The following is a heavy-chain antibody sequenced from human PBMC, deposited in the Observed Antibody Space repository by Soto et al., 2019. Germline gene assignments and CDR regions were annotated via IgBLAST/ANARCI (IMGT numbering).Heavy chain of an antibody. D-gene: IGHD1-26*01. J-gene: IGHJ6*02. CDR3: ARRLYSGSYYRYYYGLDV. CDR2: IYPGDSDT. CDR1: GYSFTSYW. Sequence: EVQLVQSGAEVKKPGESLKISCKGSGYSFTSYWIGWVRQMPGKGLEWMGIIYPGDSDTRYSPSFQGQVTISADKSIRTAYLQWSSPKASDTAMYYCARRLYSGSYYRYYYGLDVWGQGTTVTVSS. V-gene: IGHV5-51*03.